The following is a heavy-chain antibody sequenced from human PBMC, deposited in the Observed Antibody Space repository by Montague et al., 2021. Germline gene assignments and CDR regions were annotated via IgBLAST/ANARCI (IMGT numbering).Heavy chain of an antibody. D-gene: IGHD4-23*01. Sequence: TLSLTCNVSGGAISSEGYYWSWIRQHPGKGLEWIGYIYSSGSTYYSPSLESRITISEDTSQNQFSLRLTSVTAADTAVYFCASGNDYSGNCFDYWGQGTLVTVSS. CDR3: ASGNDYSGNCFDY. CDR2: IYSSGST. J-gene: IGHJ4*02. CDR1: GGAISSEGYY. V-gene: IGHV4-31*03.